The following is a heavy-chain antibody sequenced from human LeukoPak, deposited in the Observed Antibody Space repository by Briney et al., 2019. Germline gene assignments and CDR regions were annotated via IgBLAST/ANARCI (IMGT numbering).Heavy chain of an antibody. CDR2: IHHSGST. V-gene: IGHV4-31*03. Sequence: SETLSLTCTVSGGSISSGNYYWSWIRQHPGKGLEWIGYIHHSGSTYYNPSLKSRVIISVDTSMNQLSLKLNSVTAADTAVYYCASYGSGSYRFDPWGQGTLVTVSS. J-gene: IGHJ5*02. CDR1: GGSISSGNYY. D-gene: IGHD3-10*01. CDR3: ASYGSGSYRFDP.